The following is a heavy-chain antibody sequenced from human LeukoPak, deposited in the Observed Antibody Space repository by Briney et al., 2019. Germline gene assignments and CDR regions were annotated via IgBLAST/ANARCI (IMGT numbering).Heavy chain of an antibody. D-gene: IGHD2-8*01. CDR3: ARGYCTNAVCSLGPTQA. CDR2: IYYSGST. Sequence: PSETLSLTCTVSGGSISSSSYYWDWIRQPPGKGLEWIGSIYYSGSTYYNPSLKSRVTISVDTSKNQFSLKLSSVTAADTAVYYCARGYCTNAVCSLGPTQAWGQGTLVTVSS. V-gene: IGHV4-39*07. CDR1: GGSISSSSYY. J-gene: IGHJ4*02.